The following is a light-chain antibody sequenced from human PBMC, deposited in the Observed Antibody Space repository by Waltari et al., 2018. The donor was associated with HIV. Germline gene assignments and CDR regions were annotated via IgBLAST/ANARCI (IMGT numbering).Light chain of an antibody. J-gene: IGKJ5*01. CDR1: QSLLHSNGYNY. CDR2: LGS. CDR3: MQALQTPLT. Sequence: DILMTHSPLSLPFPPEEPPSISCRSIQSLLHSNGYNYLDWYLQKPGQSPQLLIYLGSNRAAVGPDRFSGSGSGTDFTLKISRVEAEDVGVYYCMQALQTPLTFGQGTRLEIK. V-gene: IGKV2-28*01.